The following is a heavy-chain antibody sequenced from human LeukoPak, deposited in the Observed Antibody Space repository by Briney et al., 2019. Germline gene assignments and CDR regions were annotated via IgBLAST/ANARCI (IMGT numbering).Heavy chain of an antibody. CDR3: ARHYYYGSGSYYNEGPFAFDY. CDR2: ISSSSSTI. CDR1: GFTFSSYS. V-gene: IGHV3-48*01. D-gene: IGHD3-10*01. Sequence: GGSLRLSCAASGFTFSSYSMNWVRQAPGKGLEWVPYISSSSSTIYYADSVKGRFTISRDNAKNSLYLQMNSLRAEDTALYHCARHYYYGSGSYYNEGPFAFDYWGQGTLVTVSS. J-gene: IGHJ4*02.